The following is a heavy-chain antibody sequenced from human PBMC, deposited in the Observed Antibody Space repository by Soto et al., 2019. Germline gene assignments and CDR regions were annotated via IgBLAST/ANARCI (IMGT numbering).Heavy chain of an antibody. V-gene: IGHV4-31*03. CDR2: IYYSGST. CDR1: GGSISSGDYY. Sequence: QVQLQESGPGLVKPSQTLSLTCTVSGGSISSGDYYWSWIRQHPGKGLEWIGYIYYSGSTYYNPSLKSXXTXSEXTSKKQFSLKLSSVTAADTAVYYCARDGSSADADYWGQGTLVTVSS. D-gene: IGHD6-6*01. J-gene: IGHJ4*02. CDR3: ARDGSSADADY.